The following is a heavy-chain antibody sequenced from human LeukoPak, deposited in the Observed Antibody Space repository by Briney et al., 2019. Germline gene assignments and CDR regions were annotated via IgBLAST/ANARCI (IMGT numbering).Heavy chain of an antibody. J-gene: IGHJ4*02. D-gene: IGHD6-13*01. V-gene: IGHV4-61*01. CDR2: ISDSGGS. Sequence: PSETLSLTCSVSGGSVSSGISYWSWIRQPPGEGLEWIAYISDSGGSDYNPSLRGRVTISLDTSKNQFSLRLTSVTAADTAVYYCARVQAAGTGPDYWGQRTLVTVSS. CDR3: ARVQAAGTGPDY. CDR1: GGSVSSGISY.